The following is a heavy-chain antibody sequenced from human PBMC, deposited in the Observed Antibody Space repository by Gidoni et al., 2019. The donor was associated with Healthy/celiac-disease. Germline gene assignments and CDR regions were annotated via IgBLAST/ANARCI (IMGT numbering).Heavy chain of an antibody. CDR2: ISYDGSNK. V-gene: IGHV3-30-3*01. D-gene: IGHD5-12*01. CDR3: ARDRSKWLRTRTGMDY. J-gene: IGHJ4*02. CDR1: GFTFSSYA. Sequence: QVQLVESGGGVVQPGRSLRLSCAASGFTFSSYAMHWVRQAPGKGLEWVAVISYDGSNKYYADSVKGRFTISRDNSKNTLYLQMNSLRAEDTAVYYCARDRSKWLRTRTGMDYWGQGTLVTVSS.